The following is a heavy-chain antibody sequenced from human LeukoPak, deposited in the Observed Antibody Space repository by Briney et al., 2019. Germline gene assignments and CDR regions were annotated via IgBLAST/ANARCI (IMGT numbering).Heavy chain of an antibody. V-gene: IGHV3-30*04. CDR2: ISYDGSNK. J-gene: IGHJ6*03. D-gene: IGHD5-12*01. CDR3: ARSLATSYYYMDV. CDR1: GFTFSNYA. Sequence: GGSLRLSCAASGFTFSNYAMHWVRQAPGKGLEWVAVISYDGSNKYYADSVKGRFTISRDNSKNTLYLQMSSLRAEDTAVYYCARSLATSYYYMDVWGKGATVTVCS.